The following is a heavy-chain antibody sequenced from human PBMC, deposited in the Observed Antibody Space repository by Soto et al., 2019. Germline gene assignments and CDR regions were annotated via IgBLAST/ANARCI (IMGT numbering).Heavy chain of an antibody. CDR2: INHSGST. D-gene: IGHD2-15*01. J-gene: IGHJ3*02. CDR3: AICCSGSSCYTSGAFDI. V-gene: IGHV4-34*01. CDR1: GGSFSDYY. Sequence: SETLSLTCAVFGGSFSDYYWSWIRQPSGKGLEWIGEINHSGSTNYNPSLKSRATISIDTSKNQFSLKLNSVTAADTAVYYCAICCSGSSCYTSGAFDIWGQGTMVTVSS.